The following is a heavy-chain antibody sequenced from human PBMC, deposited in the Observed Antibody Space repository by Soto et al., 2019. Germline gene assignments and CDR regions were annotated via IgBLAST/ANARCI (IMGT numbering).Heavy chain of an antibody. V-gene: IGHV3-23*01. J-gene: IGHJ6*02. CDR2: ISGSGGST. Sequence: EVQLLESGGGLVQPGGPLRLSCAASGFTFSSYAMSWVRQAPGKGLEWVSAISGSGGSTYYADSVKGRFTISRDNSKNTLYLQMNSLRAEDTAVYYCAKGGGQYYGMDVWGQGTTVTVSS. CDR1: GFTFSSYA. CDR3: AKGGGQYYGMDV. D-gene: IGHD3-10*01.